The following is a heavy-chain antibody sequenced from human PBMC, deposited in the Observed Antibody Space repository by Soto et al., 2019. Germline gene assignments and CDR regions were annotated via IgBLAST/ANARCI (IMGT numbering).Heavy chain of an antibody. J-gene: IGHJ4*02. V-gene: IGHV1-69*06. CDR2: IIPISDTA. CDR1: GGSFSSYA. Sequence: QVQLAQSGAEVKKPGSSVKVSCKASGGSFSSYAITWVRQAPGQGLEWMGGIIPISDTAHYAQNFQGRVTMTADKSTTTAYMELSSLRSEDTALSYCATILGGFLEYWGQGTQVTVSS. CDR3: ATILGGFLEY. D-gene: IGHD3-3*01.